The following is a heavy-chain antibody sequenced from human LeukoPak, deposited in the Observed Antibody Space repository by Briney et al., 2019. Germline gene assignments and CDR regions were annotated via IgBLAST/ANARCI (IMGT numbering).Heavy chain of an antibody. J-gene: IGHJ4*02. CDR2: IKKDGSEK. D-gene: IGHD5-18*01. CDR3: ARDLSGVTGYTYGRGIDY. CDR1: GFTFSSHW. V-gene: IGHV3-7*01. Sequence: GGSLRLSCAASGFTFSSHWMSWVRRAPGKGLEWVANIKKDGSEKYYVDSVKGRFTISRDNAKTSLYLQMNSLRAEDTAVYYCARDLSGVTGYTYGRGIDYWGQGTLVTVSS.